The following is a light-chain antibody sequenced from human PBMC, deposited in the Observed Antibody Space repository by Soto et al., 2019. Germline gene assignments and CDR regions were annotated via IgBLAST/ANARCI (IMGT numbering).Light chain of an antibody. CDR2: GAS. CDR1: QSVSSN. Sequence: EIVMTQSPATLSVSPGERATLSCRASQSVSSNLAWYQQKPGQSPRLLVYGASTRATGIPARFSGSGSGTEFTPTISSLQSEDFTVYYCQQYNKLPLTFGQGTKVDIK. J-gene: IGKJ1*01. CDR3: QQYNKLPLT. V-gene: IGKV3-15*01.